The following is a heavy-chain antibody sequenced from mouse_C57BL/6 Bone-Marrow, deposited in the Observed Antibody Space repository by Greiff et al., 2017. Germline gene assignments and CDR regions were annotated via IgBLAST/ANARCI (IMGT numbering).Heavy chain of an antibody. Sequence: VQLQQSGPGLVQPSQSLSITCTVSGFSLTSYGVHWVRQSPGKGLEWLGVIWSGGSTDYNAAFISRLSISKDNSKSQVFFKMNSLQADDTAIYYCARMVTTLFAYWGQGTLVTVSA. J-gene: IGHJ3*01. V-gene: IGHV2-2*01. CDR2: IWSGGST. CDR1: GFSLTSYG. CDR3: ARMVTTLFAY. D-gene: IGHD2-1*01.